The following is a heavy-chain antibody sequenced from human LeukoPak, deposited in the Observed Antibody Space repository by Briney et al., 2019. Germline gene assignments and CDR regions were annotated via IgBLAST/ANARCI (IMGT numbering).Heavy chain of an antibody. D-gene: IGHD3-10*01. V-gene: IGHV4-39*07. J-gene: IGHJ4*02. CDR1: GGSVSSGSYY. Sequence: SETLSLTCTVSGGSVSSGSYYWSWIRQPPGKGLEWIGEINHSGSTNYNPSLKSRVTISVDTSKNQFSLKLSSVTAADTAVYYCARVMGWFGGFDYWGQGTLVTVSS. CDR2: INHSGST. CDR3: ARVMGWFGGFDY.